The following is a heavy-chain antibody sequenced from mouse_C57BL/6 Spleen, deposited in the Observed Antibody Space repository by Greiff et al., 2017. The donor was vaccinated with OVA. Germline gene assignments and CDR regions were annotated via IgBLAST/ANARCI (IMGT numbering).Heavy chain of an antibody. CDR3: ARSSYGSSYRFAY. CDR1: GYAFSSSW. V-gene: IGHV1-82*01. Sequence: QVQLKESGPELVKPGASVKISCKASGYAFSSSWMNWVKQRPGKGLEWIGRIYPGDGDTNYNGKFKGKATLTADKSSSTAYMQLSSLTSEDSAVYFCARSSYGSSYRFAYWGQGTLVTVSA. J-gene: IGHJ3*01. CDR2: IYPGDGDT. D-gene: IGHD1-1*01.